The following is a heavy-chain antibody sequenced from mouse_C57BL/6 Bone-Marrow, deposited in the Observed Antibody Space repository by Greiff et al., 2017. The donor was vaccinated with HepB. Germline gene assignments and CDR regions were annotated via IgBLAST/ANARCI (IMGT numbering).Heavy chain of an antibody. CDR1: GYTFTSYG. V-gene: IGHV1-81*01. CDR3: ARGYYLFAY. D-gene: IGHD5-5*01. Sequence: QVQLQQSGAELARPGASVKLSCKASGYTFTSYGISWVKQRTGQGLEWIGEIYPRSGNTYYNEKFKGKSTLTADKSSSTAYMELRSLTSEDSAVYVWARGYYLFAYWGQGTLVTVSA. CDR2: IYPRSGNT. J-gene: IGHJ3*01.